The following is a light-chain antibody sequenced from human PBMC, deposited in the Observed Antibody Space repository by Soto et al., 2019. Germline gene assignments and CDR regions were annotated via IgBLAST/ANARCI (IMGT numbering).Light chain of an antibody. J-gene: IGLJ2*01. CDR3: SSYAGSNNLV. CDR1: SSDVGGYNY. V-gene: IGLV2-8*01. CDR2: EVS. Sequence: QSALTQPPSASGSPGQSVTISCTGTSSDVGGYNYVSWYQQHPGKAPKLMIYEVSKRPSGVPDRFSGSKSGNTASLTVSGLQAEYEADYYCSSYAGSNNLVFGGGTKLTVL.